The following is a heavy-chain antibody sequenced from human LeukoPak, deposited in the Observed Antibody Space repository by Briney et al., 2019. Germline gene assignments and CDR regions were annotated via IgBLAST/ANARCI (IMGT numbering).Heavy chain of an antibody. Sequence: GGSLRLSCAASGFNFRTYWMSWARQSPGKGLEWVANIYLDGSRAYYVDSVKGRFTISRDNAKNSLFLQMNSLSAEDTAVYYCGRAGPVTKDHFIDVWGKGTTVTVSS. CDR1: GFNFRTYW. J-gene: IGHJ6*03. CDR2: IYLDGSRA. D-gene: IGHD2-2*01. CDR3: GRAGPVTKDHFIDV. V-gene: IGHV3-7*01.